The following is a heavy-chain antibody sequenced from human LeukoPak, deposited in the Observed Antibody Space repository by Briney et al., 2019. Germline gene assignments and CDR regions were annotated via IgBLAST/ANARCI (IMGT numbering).Heavy chain of an antibody. CDR1: GFTFSNYW. CDR3: ARDVSDENGSSSRIHLDS. D-gene: IGHD6-6*01. CDR2: IKQDGSEK. J-gene: IGHJ4*02. V-gene: IGHV3-7*01. Sequence: GGSLRLSCAASGFTFSNYWMTWVRQAPGKGLEWVANIKQDGSEKYHVDSVKGRFTISRDNAKNSLFLQMNGLRAEDTAVYYCARDVSDENGSSSRIHLDSWGQGTLVSVSS.